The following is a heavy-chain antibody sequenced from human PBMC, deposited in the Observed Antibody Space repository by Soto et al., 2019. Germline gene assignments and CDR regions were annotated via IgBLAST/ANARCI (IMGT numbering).Heavy chain of an antibody. CDR2: ISYDGNNK. J-gene: IGHJ4*02. CDR1: GFTFSPYA. V-gene: IGHV3-30*09. Sequence: ESGGGVVQPGRALRLSCAASGFTFSPYAMHWVRQAPGKGLEWVAVISYDGNNKNYADSVKGRLAISRDNSRNTLYLKMNSLRAAATAVYYGVRAFLDSPAIDYWGQGTLVTVS. D-gene: IGHD2-2*01. CDR3: VRAFLDSPAIDY.